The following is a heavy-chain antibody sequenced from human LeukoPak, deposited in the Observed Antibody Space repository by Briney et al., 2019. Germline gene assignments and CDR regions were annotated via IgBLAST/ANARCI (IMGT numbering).Heavy chain of an antibody. J-gene: IGHJ6*02. CDR1: GFSLSSYG. D-gene: IGHD5-18*01. CDR2: VSGGSSST. CDR3: ARDGYSYGYAGYYYYGMDV. V-gene: IGHV3-23*01. Sequence: GGSLRLSCVASGFSLSSYGMSWVRQAPGKGLEWVSTVSGGSSSTYYADSVKGRLTMSRDNSNNTVYLQMNGLRVDDTAVYYCARDGYSYGYAGYYYYGMDVWGQGTTVTVSS.